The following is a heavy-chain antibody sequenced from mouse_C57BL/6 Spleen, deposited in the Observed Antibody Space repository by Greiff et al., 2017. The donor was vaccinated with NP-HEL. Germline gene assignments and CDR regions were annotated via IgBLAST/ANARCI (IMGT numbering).Heavy chain of an antibody. CDR2: IHPNSGST. Sequence: QVQLKQPGAELVKPGASVKLSCKASGYTFTSYWMHWVKQRPGQGLEWIGMIHPNSGSTNYNEKFKSKATLTVDKSSSTAYMQLSSLTSEDSAVYYCAREGTMIKDAMDYWGQGTSVTVSS. CDR3: AREGTMIKDAMDY. V-gene: IGHV1-64*01. CDR1: GYTFTSYW. D-gene: IGHD2-4*01. J-gene: IGHJ4*01.